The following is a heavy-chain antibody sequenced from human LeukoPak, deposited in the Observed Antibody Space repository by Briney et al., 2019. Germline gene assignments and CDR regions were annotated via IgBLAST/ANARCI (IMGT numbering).Heavy chain of an antibody. J-gene: IGHJ5*02. CDR1: GFTFSSYA. V-gene: IGHV3-23*01. CDR3: GVLLWFGESYGGFDP. CDR2: ISGSGGST. D-gene: IGHD3-10*01. Sequence: GGSLRLSCAASGFTFSSYAMSWVRQAPGKGLEWVSAISGSGGSTYYADSVKGRFTISRDNSKNTLYLQMNSLRAGDTAVYYCGVLLWFGESYGGFDPWGQGTLVTVSP.